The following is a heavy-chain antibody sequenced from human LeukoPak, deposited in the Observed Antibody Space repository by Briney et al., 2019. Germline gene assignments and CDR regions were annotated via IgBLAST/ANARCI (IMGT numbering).Heavy chain of an antibody. D-gene: IGHD3-9*01. J-gene: IGHJ4*02. Sequence: SETLSLTCTVSGGSISSYYWGWIRQPPGKGLEWIGSIYYSGSTYYNPSLKSRITISVDTSKNQFSLKLSSVTAADTAVYYCARQGLGWLSRGYIDYWGQGTLVTVSS. CDR1: GGSISSYY. V-gene: IGHV4-39*01. CDR2: IYYSGST. CDR3: ARQGLGWLSRGYIDY.